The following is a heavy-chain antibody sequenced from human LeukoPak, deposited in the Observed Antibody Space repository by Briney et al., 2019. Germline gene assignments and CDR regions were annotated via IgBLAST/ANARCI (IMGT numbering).Heavy chain of an antibody. Sequence: TSETLSLTCTVSTYSISSGYYWGWIRQPPGKGLEWIGSFYHSGSTYYNPSLKSRVTISVDTSKNQFSLKLSSVTAADTAVYYCARPVPSRLGWFDPWGQGTLVTVSS. CDR1: TYSISSGYY. D-gene: IGHD1-1*01. V-gene: IGHV4-38-2*02. CDR3: ARPVPSRLGWFDP. CDR2: FYHSGST. J-gene: IGHJ5*02.